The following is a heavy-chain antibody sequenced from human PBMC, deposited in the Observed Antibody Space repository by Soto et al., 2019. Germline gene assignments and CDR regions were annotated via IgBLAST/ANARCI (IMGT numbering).Heavy chain of an antibody. D-gene: IGHD6-19*01. CDR3: ARDYLMYSSGWYLDY. CDR1: GFTFSSYA. CDR2: ISYDGSNK. V-gene: IGHV3-30-3*01. J-gene: IGHJ4*02. Sequence: QVQLVESGGGVVQPGRSLRLSCAASGFTFSSYAMHWVRQAPGKGLAWVAVISYDGSNKYYADSVKGRFTISRDNSKNTLYLQMNSLRAEDMAVYYCARDYLMYSSGWYLDYWGQGTLVTVSS.